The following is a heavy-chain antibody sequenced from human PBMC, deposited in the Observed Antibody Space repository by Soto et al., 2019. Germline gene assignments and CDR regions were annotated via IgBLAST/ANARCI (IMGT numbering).Heavy chain of an antibody. V-gene: IGHV4-4*02. CDR1: GGSITSGHW. J-gene: IGHJ4*02. D-gene: IGHD3-3*01. CDR2: IYHGGTT. CDR3: AREGAYFDSWSGYFGPGYFDK. Sequence: QVQLQESGPGLVQPSETLSLTCAVSGGSITSGHWWSWVRQTPGKGLEWIGEIYHGGTTDYNPSLKVRVTMSVDKSTNQFSLKLKSVTAADTAVYYCAREGAYFDSWSGYFGPGYFDKWGQGILVTVSS.